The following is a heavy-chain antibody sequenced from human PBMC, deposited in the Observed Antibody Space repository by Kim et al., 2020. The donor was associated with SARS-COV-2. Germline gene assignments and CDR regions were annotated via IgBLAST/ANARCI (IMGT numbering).Heavy chain of an antibody. J-gene: IGHJ6*02. CDR2: INHSGST. CDR1: GGSFSGYY. D-gene: IGHD3-16*02. V-gene: IGHV4-34*01. CDR3: ARVSIMITFGGVIQGISYGMDV. Sequence: SETLSLTCAVYGGSFSGYYWSWIRQPPGKGLEWIGEINHSGSTNYNPSLKSRVTISVDTSKNQFSLKLSSVTAADTAVYYCARVSIMITFGGVIQGISYGMDVWGQGTTVTVSS.